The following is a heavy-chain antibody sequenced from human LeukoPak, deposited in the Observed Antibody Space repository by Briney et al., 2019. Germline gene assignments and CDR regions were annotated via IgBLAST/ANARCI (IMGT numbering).Heavy chain of an antibody. V-gene: IGHV1-18*01. CDR2: ISVYNGNT. J-gene: IGHJ4*02. CDR3: ARQGNSGHSRGAADY. D-gene: IGHD4-23*01. Sequence: ASVKVSCKASGYTFSIYGFSWVRQAPGQGLEWMGWISVYNGNTNYAQKFQGRVTMTTDTSTSTAHMELRSLRSDDTAVYYCARQGNSGHSRGAADYWGKGTLVTVSS. CDR1: GYTFSIYG.